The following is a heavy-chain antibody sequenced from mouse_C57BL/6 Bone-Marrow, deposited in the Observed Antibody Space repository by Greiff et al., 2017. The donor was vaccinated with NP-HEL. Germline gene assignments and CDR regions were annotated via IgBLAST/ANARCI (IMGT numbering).Heavy chain of an antibody. V-gene: IGHV1-59*01. J-gene: IGHJ1*03. CDR1: GYTFTSYW. CDR3: ARRTRGV. CDR2: IDPSDSYT. Sequence: VQLQQPGAELVRPGTSVKLSCKASGYTFTSYWMHWVKQRPGQGLEWIGVIDPSDSYTNYNQKFKGKATLTVDTSSSTAYMQLRSLTSEDSAVYYCARRTRGVWGTGTTLTVSS.